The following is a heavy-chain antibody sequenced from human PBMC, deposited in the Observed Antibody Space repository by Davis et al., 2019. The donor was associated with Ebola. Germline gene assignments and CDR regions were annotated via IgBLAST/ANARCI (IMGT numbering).Heavy chain of an antibody. CDR2: ISYDGSHN. CDR1: GFTFSNYD. V-gene: IGHV3-30*18. D-gene: IGHD2-2*01. CDR3: AKDTSNIWFDM. Sequence: GGSLRLSCAASGFTFSNYDMHWVRQAPGKGLEWVAVISYDGSHNFYVDSVKGRFTISRDNSKNTLYLQMNGLRVEDTAIYYCAKDTSNIWFDMWGQGTMVTVSS. J-gene: IGHJ3*02.